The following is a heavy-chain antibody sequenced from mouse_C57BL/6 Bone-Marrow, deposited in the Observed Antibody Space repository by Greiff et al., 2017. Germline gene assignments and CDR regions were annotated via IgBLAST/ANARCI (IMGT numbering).Heavy chain of an antibody. CDR1: GYTFTSYW. J-gene: IGHJ1*03. CDR3: AERGGFYWYFDV. V-gene: IGHV1-64*01. CDR2: IHPNSGST. Sequence: QVQLQQPGAELVKPGASVKLSCKASGYTFTSYWMHWVKQRPGQGLEWIGMIHPNSGSTNYNEKFKSKATLTVDKSSSTAYMQLSRLTSEDSAVYWWAERGGFYWYFDVWGTGTTVTVSS.